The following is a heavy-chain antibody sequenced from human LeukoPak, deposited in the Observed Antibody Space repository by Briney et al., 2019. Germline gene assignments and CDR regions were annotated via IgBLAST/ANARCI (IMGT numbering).Heavy chain of an antibody. J-gene: IGHJ6*02. CDR1: GGSISSYY. Sequence: PSETLSLTCTVSGGSISSYYWSWIRQPPGKGLEWIGYIYYSGSTNYNPSLKSRVTISVDTSKNQFSLKLSSVTAADTAVYYCARGDYSSSWPPGRMDVWGQGTTVTVSS. CDR2: IYYSGST. CDR3: ARGDYSSSWPPGRMDV. V-gene: IGHV4-59*01. D-gene: IGHD6-13*01.